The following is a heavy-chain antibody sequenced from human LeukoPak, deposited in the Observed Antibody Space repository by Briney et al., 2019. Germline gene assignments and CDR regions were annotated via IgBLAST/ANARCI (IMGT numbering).Heavy chain of an antibody. J-gene: IGHJ4*02. CDR1: GGSFSGYY. Sequence: SETLSLTCAVYGGSFSGYYWSWIRQPPGKGLEWIGEINHSGSTNYNPSLKSRVTISVDTSKNQFSLKLSSVTAADTAVYYCARGTSSGLFDYWGQGTLVTVSS. CDR2: INHSGST. CDR3: ARGTSSGLFDY. D-gene: IGHD3-22*01. V-gene: IGHV4-34*01.